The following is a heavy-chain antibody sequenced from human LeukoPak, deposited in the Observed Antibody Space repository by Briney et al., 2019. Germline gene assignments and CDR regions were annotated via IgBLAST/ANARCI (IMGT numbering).Heavy chain of an antibody. J-gene: IGHJ5*02. Sequence: SETLSLTCTVSGGSLSSYYWSWIRQPPGKGLEWIGYIYDSGSTNYNPSLKRRGTISVDTSKNQFSLNMRSVNAADTAGYYSASNNYTPSLQSRLTISVDTSKNQSSLKLSSVTAADTAVYYCAREVVEYSSPRFWFDPWGQGTLVTVSS. V-gene: IGHV4-59*12. CDR1: GGSLSSYY. CDR2: IYDSGST. CDR3: ASNNYTPSLQSRLTISVDTSKNQSSLKLSSVTAADTAVYYCAREVVEYSSPRFWFDP. D-gene: IGHD3-10*01.